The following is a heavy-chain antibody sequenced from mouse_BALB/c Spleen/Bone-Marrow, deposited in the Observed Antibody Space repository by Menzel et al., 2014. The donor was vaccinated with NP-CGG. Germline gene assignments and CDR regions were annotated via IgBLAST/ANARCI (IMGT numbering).Heavy chain of an antibody. Sequence: VQLQQSGAELVRPGASVTLSCKASGYTFTDYVIHWVKQTPVHGLEWIGAIDPETGGNAYNQKFKGKATLTADKSSSTAYMELRSLTSEDSAVYYCTRNWDDYFDYWGQGTTLTVSS. V-gene: IGHV1-15*01. CDR3: TRNWDDYFDY. CDR1: GYTFTDYV. CDR2: IDPETGGN. D-gene: IGHD4-1*01. J-gene: IGHJ2*01.